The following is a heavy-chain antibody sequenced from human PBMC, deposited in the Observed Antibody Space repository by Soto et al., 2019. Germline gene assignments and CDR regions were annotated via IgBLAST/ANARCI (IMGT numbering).Heavy chain of an antibody. D-gene: IGHD3-3*01. V-gene: IGHV1-18*01. CDR3: ARGYYDFWSGYPEYYMDV. CDR2: ISAYNGNT. J-gene: IGHJ6*03. Sequence: ASVKVSCKASGYTCTSYGISWVRQAPGQGLEWMGWISAYNGNTNYAQKLQGRVTMTTDTSTSTAYMELRSLRSDDTAVYYCARGYYDFWSGYPEYYMDVWVKGTTVTVSS. CDR1: GYTCTSYG.